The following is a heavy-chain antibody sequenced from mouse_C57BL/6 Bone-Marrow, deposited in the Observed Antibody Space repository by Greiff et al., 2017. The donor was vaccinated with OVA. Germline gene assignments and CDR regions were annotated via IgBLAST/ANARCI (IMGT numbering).Heavy chain of an antibody. CDR1: GYSITSGYY. CDR2: ISYDGSN. Sequence: ESGPGLVKPSQSLSLTCSVTGYSITSGYYWNWIRQFPGHNLEWMGYISYDGSNNYNPSLQNRISITRDTSKNQFCRKLNAVTTEDTATYYCAREPRWYFDVWGTGTMVTVSS. V-gene: IGHV3-6*01. J-gene: IGHJ1*03. CDR3: AREPRWYFDV.